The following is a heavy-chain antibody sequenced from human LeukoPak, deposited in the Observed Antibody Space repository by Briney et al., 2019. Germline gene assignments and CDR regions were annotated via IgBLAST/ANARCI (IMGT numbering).Heavy chain of an antibody. CDR1: GLSLRNVW. J-gene: IGHJ4*02. CDR2: IKRETDGGTT. Sequence: PGGSLRLSCAVSGLSLRNVWMNRLRQAPGKGLEWVGLIKRETDGGTTDFAAPVKGRFTISRDDSKNTLYLQMNRLTSEDTAVYYCAQGSGFYYDYWGQGTLVTVSS. CDR3: AQGSGFYYDY. D-gene: IGHD3-22*01. V-gene: IGHV3-15*07.